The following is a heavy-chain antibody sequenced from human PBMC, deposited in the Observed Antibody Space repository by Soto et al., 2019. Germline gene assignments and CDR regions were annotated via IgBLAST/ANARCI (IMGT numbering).Heavy chain of an antibody. Sequence: SETLSLTCTVSGGSISSGGYYWSWIRQHPGKGLEWIGYIYYSGSTYYNPSLKSRVTISVDTSKNQLSLKLSSVTAADTAVYYCARVPHILFMGGFDYWGQGTLVTVSS. D-gene: IGHD3-16*01. CDR1: GGSISSGGYY. CDR2: IYYSGST. CDR3: ARVPHILFMGGFDY. J-gene: IGHJ4*02. V-gene: IGHV4-31*03.